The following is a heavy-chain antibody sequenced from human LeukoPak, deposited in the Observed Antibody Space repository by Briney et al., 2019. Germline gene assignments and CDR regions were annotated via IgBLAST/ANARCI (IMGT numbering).Heavy chain of an antibody. Sequence: PSETLSLTCTVPGGSISSYYWSWIRQPPGKGLEWIGYIYYSGSTNYNPSLKSRVTISVDTSKNQFSLKLSSVTAADTAVYYCARERVVRGVIARDDAFDIWGQGTMVTVSS. V-gene: IGHV4-59*01. CDR1: GGSISSYY. CDR2: IYYSGST. D-gene: IGHD3-10*01. J-gene: IGHJ3*02. CDR3: ARERVVRGVIARDDAFDI.